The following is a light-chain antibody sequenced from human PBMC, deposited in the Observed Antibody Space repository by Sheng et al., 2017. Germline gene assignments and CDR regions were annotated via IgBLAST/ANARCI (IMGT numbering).Light chain of an antibody. CDR2: EGS. CDR1: SSDVGSYDL. V-gene: IGLV2-14*02. J-gene: IGLJ2*01. CDR3: SSYTSTTLVV. Sequence: QSALTQPASVSGSPGQSITISCTGTSSDVGSYDLVSWYQQHPGKAPKLVIYEGSKRPSGVSNRLSGSKSGNTASLTISGLQADDEADYYCSSYTSTTLVVFGGGTKLTVL.